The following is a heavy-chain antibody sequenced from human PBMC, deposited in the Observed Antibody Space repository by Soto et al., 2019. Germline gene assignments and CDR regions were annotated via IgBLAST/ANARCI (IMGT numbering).Heavy chain of an antibody. J-gene: IGHJ5*02. CDR3: ARDTLGAARIYNWFDP. V-gene: IGHV4-38-2*02. CDR2: IYHSGST. CDR1: GYSISSGYY. D-gene: IGHD6-6*01. Sequence: LSLTCSVSGYSISSGYYWGWIRQPPGKGLEWIGSIYHSGSTYYNPSPKSRVTISVDTSKNQFSLKLSSVTAADTAVYYCARDTLGAARIYNWFDPWGQGTLVTVSS.